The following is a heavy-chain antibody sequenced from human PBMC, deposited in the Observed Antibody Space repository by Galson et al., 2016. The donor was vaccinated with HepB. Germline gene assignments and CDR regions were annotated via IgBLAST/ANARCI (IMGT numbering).Heavy chain of an antibody. CDR1: GFTFSSYG. V-gene: IGHV3-30*18. Sequence: SLRLSCAASGFTFSSYGMHWVRQAPGKGLEWVAVISYDGSNKYYADSVKGRFTISRDNSKNTMYLQMNSLRAEDTAVYYCAKDLCPYVDTTMVNCDGMDVWVQGTTVTVSS. D-gene: IGHD5-18*01. CDR3: AKDLCPYVDTTMVNCDGMDV. J-gene: IGHJ6*02. CDR2: ISYDGSNK.